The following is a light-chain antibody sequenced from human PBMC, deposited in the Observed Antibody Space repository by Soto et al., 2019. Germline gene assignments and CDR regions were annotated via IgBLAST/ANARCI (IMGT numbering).Light chain of an antibody. CDR3: QQYGSSPLIS. Sequence: EMVMTQSPATLCVSPGERATLSCRASQSVSQQLAWYQTTPGQAPRLLIYDTYTRATGIPARFSGSGSGTEFTLTISRLEPEDFAVYYCQQYGSSPLISFGQGTRLEIK. V-gene: IGKV3-15*01. CDR2: DTY. J-gene: IGKJ5*01. CDR1: QSVSQQ.